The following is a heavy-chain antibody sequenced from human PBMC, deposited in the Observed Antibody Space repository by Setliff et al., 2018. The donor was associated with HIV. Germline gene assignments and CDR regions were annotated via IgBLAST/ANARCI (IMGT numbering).Heavy chain of an antibody. D-gene: IGHD1-1*01. CDR2: FYTSGST. CDR3: ARRPPLTTGREYYFDF. Sequence: KTSETLSLTCTVSGGSFTTYYWSWLRQPPGKELEWIGYFYTSGSTNYNPSLKSRVTISIDTSKNQFSLKLNAVTAADTAVYCCARRPPLTTGREYYFDFWGQGTQVTVS. V-gene: IGHV4-4*09. CDR1: GGSFTTYY. J-gene: IGHJ4*02.